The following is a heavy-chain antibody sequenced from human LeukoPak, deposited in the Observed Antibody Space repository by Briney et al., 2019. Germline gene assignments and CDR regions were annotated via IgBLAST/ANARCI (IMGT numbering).Heavy chain of an antibody. V-gene: IGHV7-4-1*02. J-gene: IGHJ4*02. CDR1: GYTFTNYA. CDR3: ARLTYYYDSSGYTFDY. Sequence: ASVKVSCKASGYTFTNYAMDWVRQAPGQGLEWMGWINTNTGNPTYAQGFTGRFVFSLDTSVSTAYLQISSLKAEDTAVYYCARLTYYYDSSGYTFDYWGQGALVTVSS. CDR2: INTNTGNP. D-gene: IGHD3-22*01.